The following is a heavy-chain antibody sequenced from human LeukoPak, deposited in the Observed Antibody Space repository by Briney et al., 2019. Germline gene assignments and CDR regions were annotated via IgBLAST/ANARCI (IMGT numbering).Heavy chain of an antibody. D-gene: IGHD3-3*01. V-gene: IGHV3-21*01. J-gene: IGHJ4*02. CDR3: ARATRMFGIVRDTFDS. CDR1: GFTFNSYW. CDR2: ISSTSSYI. Sequence: GGSLRLSCAASGFTFNSYWMHWVRQAPGKGLEWVSSISSTSSYIHYSDSMKGRFTISRDNAKNSLFLQMNSLRAEDTAVYYCARATRMFGIVRDTFDSWGQGTLVTVSS.